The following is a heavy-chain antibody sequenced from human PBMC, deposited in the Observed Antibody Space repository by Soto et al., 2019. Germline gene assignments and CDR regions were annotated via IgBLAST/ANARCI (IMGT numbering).Heavy chain of an antibody. J-gene: IGHJ4*02. CDR3: ARDSARYCSGGSCYPSV. CDR1: GYTFTSYG. D-gene: IGHD2-15*01. V-gene: IGHV1-18*01. CDR2: ISAYNGNT. Sequence: ASVNVSCKASGYTFTSYGISWVRQAPGQGLEWMGCISAYNGNTNYAQKLQGRVTMTTDTSTSTAYMELRSLRSDDTAVYYCARDSARYCSGGSCYPSVWGQGTLVTVSS.